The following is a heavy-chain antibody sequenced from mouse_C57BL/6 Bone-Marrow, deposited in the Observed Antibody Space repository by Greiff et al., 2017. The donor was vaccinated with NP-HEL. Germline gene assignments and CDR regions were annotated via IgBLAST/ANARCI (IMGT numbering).Heavy chain of an antibody. CDR2: IDPSDSYT. CDR3: ARGGPFAY. Sequence: QVQLQQPGAELVMPGASVKLSCKASGYTFTSYWMHWVKQRPGQGLEWIGEIDPSDSYTNYNPKFKGKSTWTVDKSSSTAYMQLSSLTSEDSAVYYCARGGPFAYWGQGTLVTVSA. CDR1: GYTFTSYW. V-gene: IGHV1-69*01. J-gene: IGHJ3*01.